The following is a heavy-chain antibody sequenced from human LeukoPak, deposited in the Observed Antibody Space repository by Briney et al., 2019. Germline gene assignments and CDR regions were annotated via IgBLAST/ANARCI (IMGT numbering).Heavy chain of an antibody. D-gene: IGHD3-9*01. V-gene: IGHV3-33*01. J-gene: IGHJ3*02. CDR2: IWYDGSNK. CDR3: ARDPQEYDILTGYYPQNAFDI. CDR1: GFTFSSYG. Sequence: GGSLRLSCAASGFTFSSYGMHWVRQAPGKGLEWVAVIWYDGSNKYYADSVKGRFTISRDNSKNTLYLQMNSLRAEDTAVYYCARDPQEYDILTGYYPQNAFDIWGQGTMVTVPS.